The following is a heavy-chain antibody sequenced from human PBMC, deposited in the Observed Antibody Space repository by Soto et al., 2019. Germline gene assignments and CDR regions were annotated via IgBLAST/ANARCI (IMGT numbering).Heavy chain of an antibody. CDR3: ARLVVVVAASFYYFDY. D-gene: IGHD2-2*01. Sequence: PSDTLSLPSTVSGGSISSSSYYWGWIRQPPGKGLEWIGSISYSGSTCYNPSLKSRVTMSVDTSRNHFSLKLSSVTAPYTAGSFCARLVVVVAASFYYFDYWGEGTLVTVSS. V-gene: IGHV4-39*01. J-gene: IGHJ4*02. CDR1: GGSISSSSYY. CDR2: ISYSGST.